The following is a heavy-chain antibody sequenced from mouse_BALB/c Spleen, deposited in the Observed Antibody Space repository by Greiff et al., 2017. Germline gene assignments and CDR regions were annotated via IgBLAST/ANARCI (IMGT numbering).Heavy chain of an antibody. CDR1: GFTFSRYT. D-gene: IGHD2-3*01. CDR3: ARQAADGYAMDY. CDR2: ISNGGGST. Sequence: EVQGVESGGGFVQPGGSLKLSCAASGFTFSRYTMSWVRQTPEQRLEWVAYISNGGGSTYYPDTVKGRFTISRDNAKNTLYLQMSSLKSEDTAMYYCARQAADGYAMDYWGQGTAGTGS. J-gene: IGHJ4*01. V-gene: IGHV5-12-2*01.